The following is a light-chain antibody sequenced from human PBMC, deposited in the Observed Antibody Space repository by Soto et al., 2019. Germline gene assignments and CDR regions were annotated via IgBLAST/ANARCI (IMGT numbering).Light chain of an antibody. Sequence: QSALTQPASVSGSPGQSIAISCTGTSSDVVSYDLVSWYQQHPGKAPKLIIYEGNKRPSGVSDRFSGSQSGNTASLTISGLQAEDEADYYCCSYAGSVVFGGGTKVTVL. CDR1: SSDVVSYDL. V-gene: IGLV2-23*01. CDR3: CSYAGSVV. CDR2: EGN. J-gene: IGLJ2*01.